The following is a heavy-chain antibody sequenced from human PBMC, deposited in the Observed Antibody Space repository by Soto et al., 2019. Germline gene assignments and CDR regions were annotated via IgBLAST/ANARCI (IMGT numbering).Heavy chain of an antibody. V-gene: IGHV1-58*02. D-gene: IGHD3-3*01. CDR2: IVVGSGNT. CDR1: GFTFTSSA. Sequence: GASVKVSCQASGFTFTSSAMQWVRQARGQRLEWIGWIVVGSGNTNYAQKFQERVTITRDMSTSTAYMELSSLRSEDTAVYYCAADTLYDFWSGYSDYYYYYMDVWGKGTTVTVSS. CDR3: AADTLYDFWSGYSDYYYYYMDV. J-gene: IGHJ6*03.